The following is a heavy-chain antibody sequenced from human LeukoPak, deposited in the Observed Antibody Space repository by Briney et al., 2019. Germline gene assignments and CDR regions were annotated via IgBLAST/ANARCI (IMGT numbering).Heavy chain of an antibody. J-gene: IGHJ3*02. D-gene: IGHD4-17*01. V-gene: IGHV3-30-3*01. CDR3: ARVIGRSDYGDYWDAFDI. Sequence: SGGSLRLSCAASGFTSSSYAMHWVRQAPGKGLEWVAVISYDGSNKYYADSVKGRFTISRDNSKNTLYLQMNSLRAEDTAVYYCARVIGRSDYGDYWDAFDIWGRGTMVTVSS. CDR2: ISYDGSNK. CDR1: GFTSSSYA.